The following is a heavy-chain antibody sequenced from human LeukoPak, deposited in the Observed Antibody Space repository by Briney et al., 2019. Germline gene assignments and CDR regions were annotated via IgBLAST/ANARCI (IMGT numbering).Heavy chain of an antibody. CDR2: ISSSSSYI. D-gene: IGHD3-16*02. CDR3: ARDADDMITFGGVIALPSWYFDR. CDR1: GFTFSSYS. J-gene: IGHJ2*01. V-gene: IGHV3-21*01. Sequence: GGSLRLSCAASGFTFSSYSMNWVRQAPGKGLEWVSSISSSSSYIYYADSVKGRFTISRDNAKNSLYLQMNSLRAEDTAVYYCARDADDMITFGGVIALPSWYFDRWGRCTLVTVSS.